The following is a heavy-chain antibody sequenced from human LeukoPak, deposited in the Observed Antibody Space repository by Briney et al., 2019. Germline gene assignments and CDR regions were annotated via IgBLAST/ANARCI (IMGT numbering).Heavy chain of an antibody. CDR2: INWNGGST. CDR1: GFTFDDYG. Sequence: GGSLRLPCAASGFTFDDYGMSWVRQPPGKGLEWVCNINWNGGSTSYADSLKGRLTISRDNAKSSLYLQMNSLRAEDTAMYFCARRMPGDAFDVWGQGTMVTVSS. D-gene: IGHD2-2*01. CDR3: ARRMPGDAFDV. V-gene: IGHV3-20*04. J-gene: IGHJ3*01.